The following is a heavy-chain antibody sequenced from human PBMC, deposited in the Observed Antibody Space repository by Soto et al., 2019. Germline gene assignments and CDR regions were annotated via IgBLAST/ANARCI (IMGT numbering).Heavy chain of an antibody. CDR3: EKLVRDDVRRSDLDH. Sequence: ESLSLTCPVSGDSITASYSNWAWIREPPGKGLEWIGTFYYSGTTSQNPPLRSRITISGDTSRNQFSLNLRSVTAADSGVYYCEKLVRDDVRRSDLDHWGQGTLVTVSS. J-gene: IGHJ4*02. V-gene: IGHV4-39*01. D-gene: IGHD3-10*02. CDR1: GDSITASYSN. CDR2: FYYSGTT.